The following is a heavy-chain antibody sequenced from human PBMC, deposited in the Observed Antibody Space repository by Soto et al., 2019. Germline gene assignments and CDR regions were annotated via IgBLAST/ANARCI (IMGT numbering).Heavy chain of an antibody. CDR1: GFSLSTRAVG. CDR2: IYWNDDK. J-gene: IGHJ3*02. D-gene: IGHD1-26*01. Sequence: GLTLVCSTQALTLTGPFSGFSLSTRAVGVGWIRQPPGKALEWLALIYWNDDKRYSPSLKNRLTITKDTSKNHVVLTITNMDPVDTATYYCAHRHELGSFDIWGQGTKVTVSS. CDR3: AHRHELGSFDI. V-gene: IGHV2-5*01.